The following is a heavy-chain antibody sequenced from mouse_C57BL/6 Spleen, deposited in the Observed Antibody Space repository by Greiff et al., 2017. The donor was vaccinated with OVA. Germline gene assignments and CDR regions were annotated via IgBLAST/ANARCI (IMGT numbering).Heavy chain of an antibody. Sequence: VQLKESGAELVRPGASVKLSCTASGFNIKDDYMHWVKQRPEQGLEWIGWIDPENGDTEYASKFQGKATITADTSSNTAYLQLSSLTSEDTAVYYCTNTRYEIYWGQGTTLTVSS. CDR1: GFNIKDDY. V-gene: IGHV14-4*01. D-gene: IGHD1-1*01. CDR3: TNTRYEIY. J-gene: IGHJ2*01. CDR2: IDPENGDT.